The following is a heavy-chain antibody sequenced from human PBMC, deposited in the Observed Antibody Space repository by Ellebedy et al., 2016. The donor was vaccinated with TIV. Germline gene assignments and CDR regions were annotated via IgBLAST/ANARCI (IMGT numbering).Heavy chain of an antibody. CDR1: GFTFSSFV. Sequence: GESLKISCAASGFTFSSFVMHWVRQAPGKGLEWVARISYDGSIEYYADAVKGRFAISRDNSENTLYLQVNSLTTEDTAVYYCARDRPGKVVAGALEYWGQGTLVTVSS. CDR2: ISYDGSIE. J-gene: IGHJ4*02. V-gene: IGHV3-30*09. CDR3: ARDRPGKVVAGALEY. D-gene: IGHD6-19*01.